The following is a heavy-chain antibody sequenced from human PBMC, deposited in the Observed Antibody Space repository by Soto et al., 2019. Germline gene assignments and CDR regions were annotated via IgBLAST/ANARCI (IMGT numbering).Heavy chain of an antibody. CDR2: IYYSGST. CDR3: ARRYGLGFDF. V-gene: IGHV4-39*01. Sequence: SETLSLTCTVSGGSISSSSYYWGWIRQPPGKGLEWIGSIYYSGSTYYNPSLKSRVAISVDTSKNQFSLKLSSVTAADTAVYYCARRYGLGFDFRGQRTLVTVSS. CDR1: GGSISSSSYY. D-gene: IGHD3-10*01. J-gene: IGHJ4*02.